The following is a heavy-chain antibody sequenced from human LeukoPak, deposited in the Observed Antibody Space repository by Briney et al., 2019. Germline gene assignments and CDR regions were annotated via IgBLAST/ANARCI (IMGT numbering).Heavy chain of an antibody. CDR1: GFTFSSYA. V-gene: IGHV3-23*01. D-gene: IGHD5-12*01. J-gene: IGHJ4*02. CDR2: ISNSGGST. Sequence: GGSLRLSCAASGFTFSSYAMSWVRQAPGKGLEWVSTISNSGGSTYYADSVKGRFTISRDNSKNTLYLQMNSLRAEGTAVYYCARSSGYGYFDYWGQGALVTVSS. CDR3: ARSSGYGYFDY.